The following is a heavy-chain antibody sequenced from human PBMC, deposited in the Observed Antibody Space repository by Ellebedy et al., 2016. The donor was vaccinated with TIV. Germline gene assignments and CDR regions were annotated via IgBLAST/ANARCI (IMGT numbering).Heavy chain of an antibody. CDR2: MNTYNGNT. CDR1: GYSFTDYG. V-gene: IGHV1-18*01. D-gene: IGHD1-26*01. J-gene: IGHJ5*02. CDR3: TRDRGSYGYDL. Sequence: AASVKVSCKASGYSFTDYGISWARQAPGQGLEWMGWMNTYNGNTKYAQKVQGRVTMATDTSTSTAYMELSSLRSDDTAVYYCTRDRGSYGYDLWGQGTLVTVSS.